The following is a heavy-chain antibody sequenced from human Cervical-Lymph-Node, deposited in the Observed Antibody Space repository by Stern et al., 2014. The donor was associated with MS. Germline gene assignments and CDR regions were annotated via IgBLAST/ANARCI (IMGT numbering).Heavy chain of an antibody. CDR1: GGSISSSNW. CDR2: IYHSGST. D-gene: IGHD5-24*01. V-gene: IGHV4-4*02. J-gene: IGHJ5*02. CDR3: ARRPRDFLNWFDP. Sequence: QLQLQESGPGLVKPSGTLSLTCAVSGGSISSSNWWSWVRQPPGKGLEGIGEIYHSGSTNYNPSLKSRVTISVDKSKNQFSLKLSSGTAADTAVYYCARRPRDFLNWFDPWGQGTLVTVSS.